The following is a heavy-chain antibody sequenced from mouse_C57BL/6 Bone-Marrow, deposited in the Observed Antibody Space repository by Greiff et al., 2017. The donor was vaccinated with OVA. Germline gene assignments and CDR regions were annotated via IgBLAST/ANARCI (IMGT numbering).Heavy chain of an antibody. V-gene: IGHV1-64*01. CDR1: GYTFTSYW. CDR3: ARRRYYADYFDY. Sequence: QVQLQQPGAELVKPGASVKLSCKASGYTFTSYWMHWVKQRPGQGLEWIGMIHPNSGSTNYNEKFKSKATLTVDKSSSTAYMQLSSLTSEDSAVYYGARRRYYADYFDYWGQGTTLTVSS. J-gene: IGHJ2*01. D-gene: IGHD1-1*02. CDR2: IHPNSGST.